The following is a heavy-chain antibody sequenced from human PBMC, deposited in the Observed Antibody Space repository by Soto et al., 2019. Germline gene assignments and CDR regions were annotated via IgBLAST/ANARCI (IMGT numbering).Heavy chain of an antibody. CDR1: GYMFNTYG. J-gene: IGHJ4*02. CDR3: ARTYGSGDYFLPFEY. V-gene: IGHV1-18*01. D-gene: IGHD3-10*01. CDR2: ISVYNGNI. Sequence: QVQLLQSRAEVMKPGASVKVSCKASGYMFNTYGITWVRQAPGQGLEWMGWISVYNGNIDYAQKFEGRVTMTIDTSTSTAYMELKRLTSDDTAVYYCARTYGSGDYFLPFEYWGQGTPVIVSS.